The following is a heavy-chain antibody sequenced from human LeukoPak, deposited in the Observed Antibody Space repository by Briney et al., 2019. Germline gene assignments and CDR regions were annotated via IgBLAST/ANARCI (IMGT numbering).Heavy chain of an antibody. CDR2: IYYSGGT. D-gene: IGHD1-26*01. CDR3: ARDGRKVLGATTR. V-gene: IGHV4-39*07. Sequence: PSETLSLTCTVSGGSISSSSYYWGWIRQPPGKGLEWIGSIYYSGGTYYNPSLKSRVTISVDTYKNQFSLKLSSVTAADTAVYYCARDGRKVLGATTRWGQGTLVTVSS. CDR1: GGSISSSSYY. J-gene: IGHJ4*02.